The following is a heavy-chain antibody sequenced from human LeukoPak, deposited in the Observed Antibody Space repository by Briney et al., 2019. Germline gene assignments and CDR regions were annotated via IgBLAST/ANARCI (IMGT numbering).Heavy chain of an antibody. CDR2: IYYSGST. J-gene: IGHJ4*02. CDR3: ARFHSSGWYYFDY. D-gene: IGHD6-19*01. Sequence: SETLSLTCTVSGGSISSYYWSWIRQPLGKGLEWNGYIYYSGSTNYNPSLKSRVTISVDTSKNQFSLKLNSVTAADTAVYYCARFHSSGWYYFDYWGQGALVTVSS. V-gene: IGHV4-59*01. CDR1: GGSISSYY.